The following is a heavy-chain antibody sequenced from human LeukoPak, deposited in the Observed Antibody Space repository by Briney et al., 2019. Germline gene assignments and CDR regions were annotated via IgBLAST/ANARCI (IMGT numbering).Heavy chain of an antibody. Sequence: GGSLRLSCPASGFTFTNYAMSLVRQAPGKGLEWVSTISGGGSDTFYADSVKGRFTIYRDNSKNTLFLQMTSLRAEDTAVYYCAKAQGYCDFWGQGSLVIVSS. CDR2: ISGGGSDT. J-gene: IGHJ4*02. V-gene: IGHV3-23*01. CDR1: GFTFTNYA. D-gene: IGHD2-15*01. CDR3: AKAQGYCDF.